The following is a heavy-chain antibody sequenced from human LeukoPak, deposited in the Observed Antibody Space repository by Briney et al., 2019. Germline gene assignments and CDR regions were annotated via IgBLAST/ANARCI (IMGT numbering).Heavy chain of an antibody. CDR2: INPNSGGT. V-gene: IGHV1-2*02. Sequence: ASVKVSCKASGYTFTGYYMHWVRQAPGQGLERMGWINPNSGGTNYAQKFQGRVTMTRDTSISTAYMELSRLRSDDTAVYYCARATYYYDSSGYYYSPVFWFDPWGQGTLVTVSS. J-gene: IGHJ5*02. CDR3: ARATYYYDSSGYYYSPVFWFDP. D-gene: IGHD3-22*01. CDR1: GYTFTGYY.